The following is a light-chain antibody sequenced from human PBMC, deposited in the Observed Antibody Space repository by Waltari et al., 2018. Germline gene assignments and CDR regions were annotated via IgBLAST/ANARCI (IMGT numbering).Light chain of an antibody. CDR3: LLYYGGAQV. CDR2: STN. CDR1: TGAVTSGFY. J-gene: IGLJ3*02. Sequence: QTVVTQEPSLTVSPGGTVTLTCASSTGAVTSGFYPSWFQQKPGQPPRALIYSTNNKHSWTHARFSGSLLGGKAALTLSGVQVEDEAEYYCLLYYGGAQVFGGGTKLTVL. V-gene: IGLV7-43*01.